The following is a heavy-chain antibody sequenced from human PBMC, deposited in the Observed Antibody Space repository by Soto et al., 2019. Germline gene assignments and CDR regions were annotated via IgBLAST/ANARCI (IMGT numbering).Heavy chain of an antibody. CDR3: AREPLTQAHCSGGSCYQNWYFDL. D-gene: IGHD2-15*01. CDR1: GGSISSGGYS. V-gene: IGHV4-30-2*05. Sequence: PSETLSLTCAVSGGSISSGGYSWSWIRQPPGKGLEWIGYIYHSGSTYYNPSLNSRVTISVDTSKNQFSLKLSSVTAADTAVYYCAREPLTQAHCSGGSCYQNWYFDLWGRGTLVTVSS. J-gene: IGHJ2*01. CDR2: IYHSGST.